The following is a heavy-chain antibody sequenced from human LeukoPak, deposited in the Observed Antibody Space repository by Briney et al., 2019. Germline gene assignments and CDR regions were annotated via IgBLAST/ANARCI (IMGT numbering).Heavy chain of an antibody. D-gene: IGHD3-10*01. V-gene: IGHV4-39*01. CDR3: ARHGKYHGSGSYPH. Sequence: SETLSLTCTVSGGSISSSSYYWGWIRQPPGNGLEWIGSIYYSGSTYYNPSLKSRVTISVDTSKNQFSLKLSSVTAADTAVYYCARHGKYHGSGSYPHWGQGTLVTVSS. CDR2: IYYSGST. CDR1: GGSISSSSYY. J-gene: IGHJ4*02.